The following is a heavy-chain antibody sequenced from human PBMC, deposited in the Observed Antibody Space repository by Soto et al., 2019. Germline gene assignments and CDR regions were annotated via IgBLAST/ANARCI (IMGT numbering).Heavy chain of an antibody. V-gene: IGHV4-30-4*01. Sequence: HVQLHQSGPRLVKPSQTLSLECSVIGGSVNTGDNYWSWVRQSPGRGLEWIGYIYHTGNTFYNPALENRVTMSVDASKNQSSLTLASVTAADTAVYFCAREPLDGMDVWGQGTNVTVSS. CDR3: AREPLDGMDV. J-gene: IGHJ6*02. CDR2: IYHTGNT. CDR1: GGSVNTGDNY.